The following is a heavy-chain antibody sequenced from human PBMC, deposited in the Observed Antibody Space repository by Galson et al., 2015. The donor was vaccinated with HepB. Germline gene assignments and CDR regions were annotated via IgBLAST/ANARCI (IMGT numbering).Heavy chain of an antibody. CDR3: ARVYPSSGQRTYYFDY. V-gene: IGHV1-2*06. Sequence: SVKVSCKASGYTFTGYYMHWVRQAPGQGLEWMGRINPNSGGTNYAQKFQGRVTMTRDTSISTAYMELSRLRSDDTAVYYCARVYPSSGQRTYYFDYWGQGTLVTVSS. J-gene: IGHJ4*02. D-gene: IGHD3-22*01. CDR1: GYTFTGYY. CDR2: INPNSGGT.